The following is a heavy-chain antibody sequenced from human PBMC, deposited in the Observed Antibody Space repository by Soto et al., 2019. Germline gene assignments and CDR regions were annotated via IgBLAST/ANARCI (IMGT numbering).Heavy chain of an antibody. V-gene: IGHV4-39*01. Sequence: SETLSITCTFSVGSISISSYYWGWIRQPPGKGAAWIGSIYYSGSTYYNPSLKSRVTISVDTSKNQFSLKLSSVTAADTAVYYCARADYYYDSSGYYRRLYFDYWGQGTMVTVSS. J-gene: IGHJ4*02. CDR3: ARADYYYDSSGYYRRLYFDY. D-gene: IGHD3-22*01. CDR1: VGSISISSYY. CDR2: IYYSGST.